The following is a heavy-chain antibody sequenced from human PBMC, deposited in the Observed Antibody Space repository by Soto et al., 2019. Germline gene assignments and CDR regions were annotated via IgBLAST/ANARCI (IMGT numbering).Heavy chain of an antibody. D-gene: IGHD4-17*01. Sequence: QVQLVQSGAEVKKPGASVKVSCKASGYTFTSYGISWVRQAPGQGLEWMGWISAYNGNTNYAQKLQGRVTMTTDTSPSTAYMELRSLRSDDTAVYYCARTTVPGTPEYYYYGMDVWGQGTTVTVSS. CDR1: GYTFTSYG. J-gene: IGHJ6*02. CDR3: ARTTVPGTPEYYYYGMDV. CDR2: ISAYNGNT. V-gene: IGHV1-18*01.